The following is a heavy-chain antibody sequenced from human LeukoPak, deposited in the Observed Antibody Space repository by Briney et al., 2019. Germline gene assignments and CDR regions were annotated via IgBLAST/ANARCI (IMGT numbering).Heavy chain of an antibody. CDR2: IIPIFGTA. CDR1: GGTFSSYA. Sequence: SVKVSCKASGGTFSSYAISWVRQAPGQGLEWMGGIIPIFGTANYAQKFQSRVTITADESTSTAYMELSSLRSEDTAVYYCARGSFGVDTRTGEGWNYWGQGTLVTVSS. D-gene: IGHD3-3*01. CDR3: ARGSFGVDTRTGEGWNY. V-gene: IGHV1-69*13. J-gene: IGHJ4*02.